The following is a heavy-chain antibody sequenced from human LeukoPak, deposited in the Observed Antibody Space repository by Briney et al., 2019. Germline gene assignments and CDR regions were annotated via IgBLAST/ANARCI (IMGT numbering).Heavy chain of an antibody. D-gene: IGHD6-19*01. V-gene: IGHV3-53*01. Sequence: GGSLRLSCAASGFTVSSNYMSWVRQAPGKGLEWVSVIYSGGSTYYADSVKGRFTISRDNSKNTLYLQMNSLRAEDTAVYYCARDSAVAGCDYWGQGTLVTVSS. J-gene: IGHJ4*02. CDR3: ARDSAVAGCDY. CDR2: IYSGGST. CDR1: GFTVSSNY.